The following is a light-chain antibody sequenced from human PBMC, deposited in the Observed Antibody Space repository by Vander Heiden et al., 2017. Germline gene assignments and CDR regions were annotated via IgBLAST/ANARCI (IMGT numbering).Light chain of an antibody. Sequence: DIQMTQSPTSLSASVGDRVTITCRASHSITSYLDWYQQKPGKAPKLLIYAASSLESGVPSRFSGSGSGTDFTLTISSLQPEDFATYYCQQSYSTPPTFGRGTKVEIK. CDR2: AAS. V-gene: IGKV1-39*01. J-gene: IGKJ1*01. CDR1: HSITSY. CDR3: QQSYSTPPT.